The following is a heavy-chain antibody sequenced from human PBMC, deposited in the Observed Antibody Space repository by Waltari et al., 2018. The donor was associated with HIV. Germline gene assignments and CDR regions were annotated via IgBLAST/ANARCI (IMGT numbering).Heavy chain of an antibody. CDR3: TRDRPDTAMGHFDY. V-gene: IGHV3-49*03. D-gene: IGHD5-18*01. J-gene: IGHJ4*02. CDR1: GFTFGDYA. Sequence: EVQLVESGGGLVQPGRSLRLSCTASGFTFGDYAMSWFRQAPGKGVGWVGFNRIKAYGGTTEYAASVKGRFTISRDDSKSNAYLQMSSVKTEDTAVYYCTRDRPDTAMGHFDYWGQGTLVIVSS. CDR2: NRIKAYGGTT.